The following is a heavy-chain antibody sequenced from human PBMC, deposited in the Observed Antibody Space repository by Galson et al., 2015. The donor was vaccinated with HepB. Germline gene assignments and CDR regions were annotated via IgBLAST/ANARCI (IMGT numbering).Heavy chain of an antibody. V-gene: IGHV3-30*03. Sequence: SLRLSCAASGFTLSSYGMHWVRQAPGKGLEWVAAISYDGNNRNYADSLKGRLTISRDNSKNTVHLQWNSLRTEDTAVYYCAADAGIGFNPLDHLGQGSLGIVAS. CDR1: GFTLSSYG. J-gene: IGHJ4*02. CDR3: AADAGIGFNPLDH. CDR2: ISYDGNNR. D-gene: IGHD1-14*01.